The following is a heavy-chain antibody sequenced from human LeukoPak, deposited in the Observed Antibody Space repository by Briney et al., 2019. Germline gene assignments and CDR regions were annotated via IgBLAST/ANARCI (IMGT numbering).Heavy chain of an antibody. D-gene: IGHD2-2*01. CDR3: ARSRPAPKEFDH. CDR1: DDSISDYY. CDR2: IYTRGTT. V-gene: IGHV4-4*09. Sequence: SETLSLTCTVSDDSISDYYWSWIRQPPGKGLEWIGYIYTRGTTNYNPSLKSRVTMSADTSKNQLSLKLDSVTAADTAVYYCARSRPAPKEFDHWGQGTLVTVSS. J-gene: IGHJ4*02.